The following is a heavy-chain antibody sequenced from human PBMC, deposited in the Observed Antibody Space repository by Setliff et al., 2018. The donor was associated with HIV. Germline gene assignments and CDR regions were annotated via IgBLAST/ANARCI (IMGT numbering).Heavy chain of an antibody. CDR2: INHGGSA. V-gene: IGHV4-34*01. CDR3: ALLEVPLIVGTPPPI. D-gene: IGHD1-26*01. CDR1: NGSFSAYY. J-gene: IGHJ4*02. Sequence: PSETLSLTCAVYNGSFSAYYWAWIRQPPGKGLEWIGEINHGGSATYNPSLTGRVGISVDTSKNQFPLKMIAVTAADAAVYYCALLEVPLIVGTPPPIWGQGTLVTVPS.